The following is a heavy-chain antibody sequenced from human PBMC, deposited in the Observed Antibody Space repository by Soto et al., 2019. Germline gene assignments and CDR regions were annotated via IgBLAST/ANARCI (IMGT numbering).Heavy chain of an antibody. CDR2: SISSGGGS. CDR1: GFTLSNYA. D-gene: IGHD4-17*01. V-gene: IGHV3-23*01. J-gene: IGHJ3*01. Sequence: EVQVLESGGDLVQPGGSLRLSCEVSGFTLSNYAMTWVRQVPGKGLEWVASISSGGGSSPADSVQGRFTISRDNSKNTVYLQMNSLRDEDTAVYYCGRDPNGDYVGAFDFWGQGTMVAVSS. CDR3: GRDPNGDYVGAFDF.